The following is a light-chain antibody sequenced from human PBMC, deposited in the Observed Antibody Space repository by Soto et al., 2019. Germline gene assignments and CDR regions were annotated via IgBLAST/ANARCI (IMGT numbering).Light chain of an antibody. J-gene: IGKJ1*01. CDR1: QTMSSY. CDR2: AAS. CDR3: QQSYSTPWT. V-gene: IGKV1-39*01. Sequence: DIQMTQSPSSLSASVGDRVTITCWASQTMSSYVNWYQQKPGKVPKLLIYAASSLQSGVPSRFSGSESGTDFTLTISSLQAEDFATYYCQQSYSTPWTFGQGTKVEVK.